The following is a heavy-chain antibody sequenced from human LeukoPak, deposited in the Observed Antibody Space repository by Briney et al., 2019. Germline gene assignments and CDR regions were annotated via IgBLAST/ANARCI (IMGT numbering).Heavy chain of an antibody. D-gene: IGHD3-22*01. CDR2: IYYSGST. J-gene: IGHJ5*02. CDR1: GGSISSGGYY. CDR3: ARGSTYHYDSSGWS. Sequence: SQTLSLTCTVSGGSISSGGYYWSWIRQHPGKGLEWIGYIYYSGSTYYNPSLKSRVTISVDTSKNQFSLKLSSVTAADTAVYYCARGSTYHYDSSGWSWGQGTLVTVSS. V-gene: IGHV4-31*03.